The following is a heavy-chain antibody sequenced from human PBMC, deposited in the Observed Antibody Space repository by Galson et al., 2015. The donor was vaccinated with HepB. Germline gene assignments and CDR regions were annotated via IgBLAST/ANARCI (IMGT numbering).Heavy chain of an antibody. CDR1: GVTFNYHA. Sequence: SLRLSCAASGVTFNYHAMNWVRQAPGEGLEWVASISGSGGSTYYADSVKGRFTVSRDNSLDTVDLQMDSLRVDDTAVYYCAKDYLPYYDRWGSYSDLYYFDYWGQGTLVTVSS. CDR3: AKDYLPYYDRWGSYSDLYYFDY. V-gene: IGHV3-23*01. J-gene: IGHJ4*02. D-gene: IGHD3-22*01. CDR2: ISGSGGST.